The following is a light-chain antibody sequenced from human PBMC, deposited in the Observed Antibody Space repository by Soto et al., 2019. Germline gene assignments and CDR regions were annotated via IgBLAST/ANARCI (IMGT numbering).Light chain of an antibody. CDR1: QSVNRY. CDR2: DTS. CDR3: QQREHWPPIT. V-gene: IGKV3-11*01. Sequence: EVVLTQSPATLSLSPVERSTLSCISSQSVNRYLAWYQQKPGQAPRLLIYDTSNRATGIPARFSGSGSGTDFTLTISSLELEDFAVYYCQQREHWPPITFGQGTRLEIK. J-gene: IGKJ5*01.